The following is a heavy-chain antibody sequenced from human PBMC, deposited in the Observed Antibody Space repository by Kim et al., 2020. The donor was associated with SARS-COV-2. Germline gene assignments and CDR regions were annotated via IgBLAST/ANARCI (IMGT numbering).Heavy chain of an antibody. V-gene: IGHV3-11*05. D-gene: IGHD6-13*01. J-gene: IGHJ3*02. CDR3: ARETNRASSSWYGDAFDI. Sequence: GRFTISRDNAKNSLYLQMNSLRAEDTAVYYCARETNRASSSWYGDAFDIWGQGTMVTVSS.